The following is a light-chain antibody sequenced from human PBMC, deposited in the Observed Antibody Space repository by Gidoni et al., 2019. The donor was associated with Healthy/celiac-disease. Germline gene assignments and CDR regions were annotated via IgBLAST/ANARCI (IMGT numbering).Light chain of an antibody. CDR3: AAWDDSLSGLRV. CDR1: SSHIGSNY. Sequence: QSVLTQPPSASGPPGQRVTISCSGSSSHIGSNYVYWYQQLPGTAPKLLIYRNNPRPSGVPDRFSGSKSGTSAALAISGLRSEDEADYYCAAWDDSLSGLRVFGGGTKLTVL. J-gene: IGLJ3*02. CDR2: RNN. V-gene: IGLV1-47*01.